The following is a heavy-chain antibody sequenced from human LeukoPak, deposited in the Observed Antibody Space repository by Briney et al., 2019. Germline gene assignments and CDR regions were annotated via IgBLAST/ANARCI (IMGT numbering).Heavy chain of an antibody. Sequence: SVKVSCKASGGTFSSYAISWVRQAPGQGLEWMGGIIPIFGTANYAQKFQGRVTITADESTSTAYMELSSLRSEDTAVYYCATDRITVKAFDYWGQGTLVTVSS. D-gene: IGHD1-14*01. J-gene: IGHJ4*02. V-gene: IGHV1-69*13. CDR1: GGTFSSYA. CDR2: IIPIFGTA. CDR3: ATDRITVKAFDY.